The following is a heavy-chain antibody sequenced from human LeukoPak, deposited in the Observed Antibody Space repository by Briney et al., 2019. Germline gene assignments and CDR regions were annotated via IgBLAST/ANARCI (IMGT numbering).Heavy chain of an antibody. Sequence: GGSLRLSCTASGFTFSAYAMMWVRQAPGEGPEWVSAIRGGGGSEFYADPVKGRFTISRDNSKNTLFLQMNNLRPGDTAVYYCGRDPNGDYIGAFDMWGPGTVVTVSS. D-gene: IGHD4-17*01. CDR1: GFTFSAYA. J-gene: IGHJ3*02. V-gene: IGHV3-23*01. CDR3: GRDPNGDYIGAFDM. CDR2: IRGGGGSE.